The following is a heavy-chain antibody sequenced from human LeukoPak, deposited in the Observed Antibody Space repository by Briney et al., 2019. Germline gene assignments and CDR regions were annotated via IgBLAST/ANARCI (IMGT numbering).Heavy chain of an antibody. Sequence: ASVKVSCKASGGTFSSYAISWVRQAPGQGLEWMGWINPNSGGTNYAQKFQGRVTMTRDTSISTAYMELSRLRSDDTAVYYCARELPYSGSYNGAFDIWGQGTMVTVSS. D-gene: IGHD1-26*01. J-gene: IGHJ3*02. CDR1: GGTFSSYA. CDR3: ARELPYSGSYNGAFDI. CDR2: INPNSGGT. V-gene: IGHV1-2*02.